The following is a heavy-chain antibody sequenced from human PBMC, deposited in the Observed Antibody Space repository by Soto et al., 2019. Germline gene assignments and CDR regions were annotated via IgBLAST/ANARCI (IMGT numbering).Heavy chain of an antibody. CDR2: IIPLYGTA. J-gene: IGHJ6*02. D-gene: IGHD3-10*01. Sequence: SSVKVSCKPSRGTFSSYAISWVRQAPGQGLERMGGIIPLYGTANYAQKFQGRVTITADESTSTAHMGLSSLRSEDTAVYYCAGWSYGSGPYYYYGMDVWG. CDR3: AGWSYGSGPYYYYGMDV. V-gene: IGHV1-69*13. CDR1: RGTFSSYA.